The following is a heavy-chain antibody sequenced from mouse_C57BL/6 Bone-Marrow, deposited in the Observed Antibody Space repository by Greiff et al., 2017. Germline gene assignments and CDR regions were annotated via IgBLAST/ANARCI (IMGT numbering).Heavy chain of an antibody. V-gene: IGHV5-6*01. CDR3: ARHGHQLAY. CDR2: ISSGGSYT. Sequence: DVHLVESGGDLVKPGGSLKLSCAASGFTFSSYGMSWVRQTPDKRLEWVATISSGGSYTYYPDSVKGRFTISRDNAKNTLYLQMSSLKSEDTAMYYCARHGHQLAYWGQGTLVTVSA. CDR1: GFTFSSYG. J-gene: IGHJ3*01.